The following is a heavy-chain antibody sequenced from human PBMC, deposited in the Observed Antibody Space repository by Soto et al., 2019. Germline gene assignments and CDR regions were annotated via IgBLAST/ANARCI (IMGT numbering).Heavy chain of an antibody. D-gene: IGHD3-22*01. CDR2: IYPGDSHT. CDR1: GYKFSVYW. V-gene: IGHV5-51*01. J-gene: IGHJ4*02. CDR3: ARHDSSGYYFDFDY. Sequence: GESLKISCKASGYKFSVYWIGWVRQMPGKGLEWMWIIYPGDSHTRYSPPFQGQVTISVDKSISTAYLQWSSLKASGTAIYYCARHDSSGYYFDFDYWGRGTLVTVSS.